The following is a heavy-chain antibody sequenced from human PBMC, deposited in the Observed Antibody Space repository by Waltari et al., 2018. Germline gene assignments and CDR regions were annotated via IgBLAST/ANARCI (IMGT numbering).Heavy chain of an antibody. J-gene: IGHJ4*02. CDR2: IFGRGDKT. CDR3: ARDDAVDGGYLDY. Sequence: EVQLLESGGALVQAGGSLRRSCAGSGFAFANYGLTWVRQVPGKGLEGVSAIFGRGDKTYNADSVKGRFFVSRDTSKNTLYLQMSSLRAEDTALYYCARDDAVDGGYLDYWGQGTLVTVSS. D-gene: IGHD2-2*01. V-gene: IGHV3-23*01. CDR1: GFAFANYG.